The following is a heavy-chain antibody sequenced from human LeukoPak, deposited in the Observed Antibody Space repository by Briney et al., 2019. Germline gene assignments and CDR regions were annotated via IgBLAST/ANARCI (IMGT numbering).Heavy chain of an antibody. CDR2: MKPNSGNT. D-gene: IGHD4-23*01. CDR3: ARGGFYGGDNWFDP. V-gene: IGHV1-8*01. J-gene: IGHJ5*02. CDR1: GYTFTSYD. Sequence: GASVKVSCKASGYTFTSYDINWVGQATGQGLEWMGWMKPNSGNTGYAQKFQGRVTMTRNTSISTAYMELSSLRSEDTAVYYCARGGFYGGDNWFDPWGQGTLVTVSS.